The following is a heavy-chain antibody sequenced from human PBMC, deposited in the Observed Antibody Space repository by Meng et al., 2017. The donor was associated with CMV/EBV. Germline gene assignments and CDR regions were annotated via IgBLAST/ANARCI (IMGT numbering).Heavy chain of an antibody. J-gene: IGHJ6*02. Sequence: ASVKVSCKASGYTFTGYYMHRVRQAPGQGLEWMGWINPNSGGTNYAQKFQGRVTMTRDTSISTAYMELSRLRSDDTAVYYCARDLRVVAARPYANYYGMDVWGQGTTVTVSS. V-gene: IGHV1-2*02. CDR1: GYTFTGYY. CDR2: INPNSGGT. D-gene: IGHD6-6*01. CDR3: ARDLRVVAARPYANYYGMDV.